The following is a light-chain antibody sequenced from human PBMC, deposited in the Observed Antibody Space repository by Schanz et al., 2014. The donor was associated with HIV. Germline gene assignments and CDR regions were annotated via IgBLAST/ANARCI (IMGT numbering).Light chain of an antibody. CDR1: SSDVGGYNY. CDR2: DVN. V-gene: IGLV2-14*01. CDR3: YSYVGTTAVV. Sequence: QSALTQPASVSGSPGQSITISCTGTSSDVGGYNYVSWYQQHPGKAPKLMIYDVNKRPSGVPDRFSGSKSGNTASLTISGLQADDEADYYCYSYVGTTAVVFGGGTKLTVL. J-gene: IGLJ2*01.